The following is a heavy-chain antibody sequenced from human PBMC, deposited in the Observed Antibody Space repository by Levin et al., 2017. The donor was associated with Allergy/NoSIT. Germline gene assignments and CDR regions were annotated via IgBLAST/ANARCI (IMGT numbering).Heavy chain of an antibody. J-gene: IGHJ4*02. V-gene: IGHV1-69*04. CDR2: IIPILGIA. CDR3: ARAPMYDSSGEGV. D-gene: IGHD3-22*01. CDR1: GGTFSSYA. Sequence: GASVKVSCKASGGTFSSYAISWVRQAPGQGLEWMGRIIPILGIANYAQKFQGRVTITADKSTSTAYMELSSLRSEDTAVYYCARAPMYDSSGEGVWGQGTLVTVSS.